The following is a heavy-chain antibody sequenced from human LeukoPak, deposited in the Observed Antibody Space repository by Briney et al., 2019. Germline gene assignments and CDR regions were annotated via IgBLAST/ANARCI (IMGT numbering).Heavy chain of an antibody. D-gene: IGHD3-9*01. Sequence: PSETLSLTCTVSGGSISSSSYYWGWIRQPPGKGLEWIGSIYYSGSTYYNPSLKSRVTISVDTSKNQFSLKLSSVTAADTAVYYCARHGDGYYDILTGSFDYWGQGTLVTVSS. CDR3: ARHGDGYYDILTGSFDY. CDR2: IYYSGST. CDR1: GGSISSSSYY. J-gene: IGHJ4*02. V-gene: IGHV4-39*01.